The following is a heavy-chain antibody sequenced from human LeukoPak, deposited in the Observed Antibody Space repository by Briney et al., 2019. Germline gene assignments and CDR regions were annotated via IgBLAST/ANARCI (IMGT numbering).Heavy chain of an antibody. D-gene: IGHD4/OR15-4a*01. Sequence: GGSLRLSCVASGFSFSTYWMHWVRQAPGKGLVWVSRIDNGGTTTLYADSVRGRFTISRDNAKNTLYLQMNSLRAEDTAIYFCARVRSDYGSSSPPDYWGQGTPVTVSS. V-gene: IGHV3-74*01. CDR1: GFSFSTYW. CDR3: ARVRSDYGSSSPPDY. J-gene: IGHJ4*02. CDR2: IDNGGTTT.